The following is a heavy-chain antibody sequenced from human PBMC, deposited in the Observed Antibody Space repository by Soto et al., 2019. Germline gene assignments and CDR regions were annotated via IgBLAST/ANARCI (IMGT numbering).Heavy chain of an antibody. J-gene: IGHJ6*02. CDR3: ALTLREEGYYYGMDV. CDR2: ISYDGSNK. D-gene: IGHD3-16*01. V-gene: IGHV3-30*03. CDR1: GFTFSSYG. Sequence: QVQLVESGGGVVQPGRSLRLSCAASGFTFSSYGMHWVRQAPGKGLEWVAVISYDGSNKYYADSVKGRFTISRDNSKNTLYLHMNSLRAEDTAVYYCALTLREEGYYYGMDVRGQGTTVTVSS.